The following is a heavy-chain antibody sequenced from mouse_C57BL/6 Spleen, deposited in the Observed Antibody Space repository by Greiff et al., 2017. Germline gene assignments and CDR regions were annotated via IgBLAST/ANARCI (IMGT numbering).Heavy chain of an antibody. V-gene: IGHV6-3*01. CDR1: GFTFSNYW. Sequence: EVKLVESGGGLVQPGGSMKLSCVASGFTFSNYWMNWVRQSPEKGLEWVAQIRLKSDNYATHYAESVKGRFTISRDDSKSSVYLQMNNLRAEDTGIYYCTLYGSSYFDYWGQGTTLTVSS. D-gene: IGHD1-1*01. CDR2: IRLKSDNYAT. CDR3: TLYGSSYFDY. J-gene: IGHJ2*01.